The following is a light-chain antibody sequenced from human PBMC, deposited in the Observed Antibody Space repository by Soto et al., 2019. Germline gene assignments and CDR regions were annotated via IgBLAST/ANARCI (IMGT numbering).Light chain of an antibody. V-gene: IGLV1-44*01. J-gene: IGLJ1*01. CDR1: SSNIGSNT. CDR3: AAWDDSLNASYV. CDR2: SNN. Sequence: QSVLTQPPSASGTPGQVVTISCSGSSSNIGSNTVNWYQQLPGTAPKLLIYSNNQRPSGVPDRFSGSKSGTSASLAISGLQSEDEADYYCAAWDDSLNASYVFGTGTKVTVL.